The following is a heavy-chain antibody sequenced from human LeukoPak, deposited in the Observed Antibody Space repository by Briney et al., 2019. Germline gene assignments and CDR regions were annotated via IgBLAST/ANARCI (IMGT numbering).Heavy chain of an antibody. CDR1: GYTFTGYY. Sequence: ASVKVSCTASGYTFTGYYIHWVRQAPGQGLEWVGWINSNSGDTHSAQNFQGRVTMTRDTSISTASMDLSRLRSDDTAVYYCARTPKSDAYDIWGRGTMVTVSS. V-gene: IGHV1-2*02. J-gene: IGHJ3*02. CDR3: ARTPKSDAYDI. D-gene: IGHD2-15*01. CDR2: INSNSGDT.